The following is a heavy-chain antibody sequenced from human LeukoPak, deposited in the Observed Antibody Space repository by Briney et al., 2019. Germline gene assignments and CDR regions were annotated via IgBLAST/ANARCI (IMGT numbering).Heavy chain of an antibody. CDR2: INPNSGGT. CDR3: ARSTIGYCSSTSCPPRYYYYYYYMDV. J-gene: IGHJ6*03. Sequence: ASVKVSCKASGYTFTGYYMHWVRQAPGQGLEWMGWINPNSGGTNYAQKFQGRVTMTRDTSISTAYMELSRLRSDDTAVYCCARSTIGYCSSTSCPPRYYYYYYYMDVWGKGTTVTVSS. V-gene: IGHV1-2*02. D-gene: IGHD2-2*01. CDR1: GYTFTGYY.